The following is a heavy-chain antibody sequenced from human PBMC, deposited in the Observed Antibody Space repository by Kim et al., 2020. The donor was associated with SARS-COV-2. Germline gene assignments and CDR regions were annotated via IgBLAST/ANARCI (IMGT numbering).Heavy chain of an antibody. CDR3: ARGVDSSGYYSVGY. CDR1: GGSFSGYY. D-gene: IGHD3-22*01. Sequence: SETLSLTCAVYGGSFSGYYWSWIRQPPGKGLEWIGEINHSGSTNYNPSLKSRVTISVDTSKNQFSLKLSSVTAADTAVYYCARGVDSSGYYSVGYWGQGTLVTVSS. CDR2: INHSGST. V-gene: IGHV4-34*01. J-gene: IGHJ4*02.